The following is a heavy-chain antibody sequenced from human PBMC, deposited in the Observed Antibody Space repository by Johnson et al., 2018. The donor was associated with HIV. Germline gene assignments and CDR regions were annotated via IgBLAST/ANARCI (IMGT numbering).Heavy chain of an antibody. CDR2: INWNGGST. V-gene: IGHV3-9*01. D-gene: IGHD6-25*01. CDR1: GFTFDDYA. J-gene: IGHJ3*02. CDR3: ARSYSSDQPLVI. Sequence: VQLVESGGGLVQPGRSLRLSCAASGFTFDDYAMHWVRQAPGKGLEWVSGINWNGGSTGYADAVKGRFTISRDNAKNSLYLQMNSLRAEDTALYYCARSYSSDQPLVIWGQGTMVTVSS.